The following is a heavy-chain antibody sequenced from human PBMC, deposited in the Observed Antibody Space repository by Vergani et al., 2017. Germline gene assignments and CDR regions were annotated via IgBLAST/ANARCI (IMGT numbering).Heavy chain of an antibody. CDR3: ARDGGAVGATQMDAFDI. D-gene: IGHD1-26*01. V-gene: IGHV1-69*01. J-gene: IGHJ3*02. Sequence: QVQLVQSGAEVKKPGSSVKVSCKASGGTFSSYAISWVRQAPGQGLEWMGGIIPIFGTANYAQKFQGSVTITADESTSTAYMELSSLRSEDTAVYYCARDGGAVGATQMDAFDIWGQGTMVTVSS. CDR1: GGTFSSYA. CDR2: IIPIFGTA.